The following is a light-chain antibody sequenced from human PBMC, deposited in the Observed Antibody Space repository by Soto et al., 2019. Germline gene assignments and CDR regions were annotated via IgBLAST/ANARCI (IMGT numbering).Light chain of an antibody. J-gene: IGKJ4*01. CDR1: QNISRS. CDR3: QQRSNWPRT. Sequence: EIVMTQSPVTLSVSPGERATLSCRASQNISRSLAWYQQKPGQAPRLLIYDASNRATGIPARFSGSGSGTDFTLTISSLEPEDFAVYYCQQRSNWPRTFGGGTKVDIK. CDR2: DAS. V-gene: IGKV3-11*01.